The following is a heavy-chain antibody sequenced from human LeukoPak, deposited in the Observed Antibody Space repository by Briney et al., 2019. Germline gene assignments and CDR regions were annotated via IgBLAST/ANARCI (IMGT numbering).Heavy chain of an antibody. D-gene: IGHD5-18*01. CDR3: VKEPRGYSFSFDI. Sequence: GGSLRLSCAASGFTFSTCAINWVRQAPGKGLEWVSAISGSGSKTLYADSVKGRFTISRDNPKNTLYLQMNSLRPEDTAVYYCVKEPRGYSFSFDIWGRGTMVTVSS. V-gene: IGHV3-23*01. CDR1: GFTFSTCA. J-gene: IGHJ3*02. CDR2: ISGSGSKT.